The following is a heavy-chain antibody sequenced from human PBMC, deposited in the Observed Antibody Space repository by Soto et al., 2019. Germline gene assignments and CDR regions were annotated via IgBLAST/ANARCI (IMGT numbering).Heavy chain of an antibody. Sequence: QVQLVQSGAEVKKPGASVKVSCKASGYTFTSYAMHWVRQAPGQRLEWMGWINAGNGNTKYSQKFQGRVTITRDTSANKAYMELSSLRSEDTAVYYCARADITMVRGVMDWFDPWGQGTLVTVSS. CDR1: GYTFTSYA. V-gene: IGHV1-3*01. J-gene: IGHJ5*02. D-gene: IGHD3-10*01. CDR3: ARADITMVRGVMDWFDP. CDR2: INAGNGNT.